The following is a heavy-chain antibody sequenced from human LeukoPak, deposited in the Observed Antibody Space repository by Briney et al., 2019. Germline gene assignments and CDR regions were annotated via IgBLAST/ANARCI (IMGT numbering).Heavy chain of an antibody. Sequence: PGGSLRLSCAASGFTFSDYYMNWIRQAPGKGLEWVSYISSSGSTIYYADSVKGRFTISRDNAKNSLYLQMNSLRAEDTAEYYCAREIRGYSYFDYWGQGTLVTVSS. CDR1: GFTFSDYY. CDR2: ISSSGSTI. CDR3: AREIRGYSYFDY. J-gene: IGHJ4*02. D-gene: IGHD1-26*01. V-gene: IGHV3-11*01.